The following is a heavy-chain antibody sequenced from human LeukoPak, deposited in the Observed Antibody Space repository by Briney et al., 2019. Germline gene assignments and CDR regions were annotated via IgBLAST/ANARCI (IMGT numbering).Heavy chain of an antibody. Sequence: PSETLSLTCTVSGGSINNYYWRWIRQPPGKGLEWIAYVYSSGSATYNPSLKSRVAVSVDTSKSQISLQLSSVTAADTAVYYCARLSDRQSRDFDYWGQGTLVTVSS. CDR1: GGSINNYY. D-gene: IGHD3-16*02. J-gene: IGHJ4*02. CDR3: ARLSDRQSRDFDY. V-gene: IGHV4-59*08. CDR2: VYSSGSA.